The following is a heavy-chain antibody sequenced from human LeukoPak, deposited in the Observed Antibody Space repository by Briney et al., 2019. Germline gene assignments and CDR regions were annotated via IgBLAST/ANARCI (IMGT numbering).Heavy chain of an antibody. D-gene: IGHD3-16*02. CDR3: ARHRIMITFGGVIAKTIDY. V-gene: IGHV5-51*01. CDR1: GYSFTSYW. J-gene: IGHJ4*02. CDR2: IYPGDSDT. Sequence: GESLQISCKGSGYSFTSYWIGWVRQMPGKGLEWMGIIYPGDSDTRYSPSFQGQVTISADKSISTAYLQWSSLKASDTAMYYCARHRIMITFGGVIAKTIDYWGQGTLVTVSS.